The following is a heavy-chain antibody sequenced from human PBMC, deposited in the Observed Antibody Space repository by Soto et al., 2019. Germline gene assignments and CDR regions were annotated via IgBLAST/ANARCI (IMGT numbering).Heavy chain of an antibody. J-gene: IGHJ3*01. CDR3: TKEADAFDV. CDR2: ISNDEGNK. CDR1: GFTFSTYG. V-gene: IGHV3-30*18. Sequence: QVQLVESGGGVVQPGRSLRLSCAASGFTFSTYGLHWVRQAPGKGLEWVAFISNDEGNKSYAESVKGRFTISRANSKNTLYLQMNSLRAEDTAVYYCTKEADAFDVWGQGKMVTVS.